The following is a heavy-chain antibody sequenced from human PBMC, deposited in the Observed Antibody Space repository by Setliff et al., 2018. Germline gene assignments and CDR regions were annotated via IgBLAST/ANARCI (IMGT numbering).Heavy chain of an antibody. CDR1: GYTFTDYA. J-gene: IGHJ5*02. D-gene: IGHD3-10*01. CDR3: ARLGRGVSFDP. Sequence: ASVKVSCQASGYTFTDYAMHWVRQAPGQRLEWMGWINAGNGNTKYSQKFQGRVTITRDTSASTAYMELSSLRSEDTAVYYCARLGRGVSFDPWGQGTLVTVSS. CDR2: INAGNGNT. V-gene: IGHV1-3*01.